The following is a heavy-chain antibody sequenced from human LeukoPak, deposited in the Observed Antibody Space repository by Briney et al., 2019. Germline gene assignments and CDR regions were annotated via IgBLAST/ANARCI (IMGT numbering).Heavy chain of an antibody. D-gene: IGHD1-26*01. CDR2: IYHSGST. V-gene: IGHV4-39*07. CDR3: ARSASGSYWGSFF. J-gene: IGHJ4*02. Sequence: SETLSLTCTVSGGSISSSSYYWGWIRQPPGKGLEWIGSIYHSGSTYYNPSLKSRVTISVDTSKNQFSLKLSSVTAADTAVYYCARSASGSYWGSFFWGQGTLVTVSS. CDR1: GGSISSSSYY.